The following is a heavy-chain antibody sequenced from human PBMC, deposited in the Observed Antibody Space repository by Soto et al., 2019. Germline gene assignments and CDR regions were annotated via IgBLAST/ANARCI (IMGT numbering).Heavy chain of an antibody. D-gene: IGHD4-17*01. Sequence: SETLSLTCTVSGGSISSGGYYWSWIRQHPGEGLEWIGYIYYSGSTYYNPSLKSRVTISVDTSKNQFSLKLSSVTAADTAVYYCARERAYGGSDYWGQGTLVTVSS. CDR3: ARERAYGGSDY. V-gene: IGHV4-31*03. CDR1: GGSISSGGYY. J-gene: IGHJ4*02. CDR2: IYYSGST.